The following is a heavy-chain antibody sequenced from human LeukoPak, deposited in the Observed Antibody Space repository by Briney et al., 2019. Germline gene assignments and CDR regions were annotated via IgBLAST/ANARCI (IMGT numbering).Heavy chain of an antibody. Sequence: EASVKVSCKASRYTFTSYYMHWVRQAPGQGLEWMGIINPSGGSTSYAQKFQGRVTMTRDTSTSTVYMELSSLRSEDTAVYYCARSSIAALRGDYWGQGTLVTVSS. CDR2: INPSGGST. CDR1: RYTFTSYY. D-gene: IGHD6-6*01. J-gene: IGHJ4*02. V-gene: IGHV1-46*01. CDR3: ARSSIAALRGDY.